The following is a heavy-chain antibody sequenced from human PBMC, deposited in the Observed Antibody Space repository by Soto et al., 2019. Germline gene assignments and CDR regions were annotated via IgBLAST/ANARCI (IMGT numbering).Heavy chain of an antibody. CDR1: GFTFSSYA. J-gene: IGHJ2*01. V-gene: IGHV3-23*01. CDR3: AKVGYYDDIYVHWYFDL. CDR2: ITGSGDYT. D-gene: IGHD3-22*01. Sequence: EVQLLESGGGLVQPGGSLRLSCAASGFTFSSYAMTWVRQAPGKGLEWVSAITGSGDYTNYVDSVRGRFTISRDNSKNTLYLQMNSLRAEDTAVYHCAKVGYYDDIYVHWYFDLWGRGTLVTVSS.